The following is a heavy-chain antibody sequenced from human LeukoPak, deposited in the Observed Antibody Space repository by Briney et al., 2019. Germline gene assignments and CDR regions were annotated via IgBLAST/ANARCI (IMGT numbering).Heavy chain of an antibody. CDR3: VRTPRD. D-gene: IGHD2-21*01. V-gene: IGHV4-4*02. Sequence: SETLSLTCTVSGASIISPYWLTWVRQPPGKGLEWVGEIYHDGNTNYNPSLKSRLSVSLDKSRNQFSLKLSFVTAADTAVYYCVRTPRDWGQGILVTVSS. CDR2: IYHDGNT. J-gene: IGHJ4*02. CDR1: GASIISPYW.